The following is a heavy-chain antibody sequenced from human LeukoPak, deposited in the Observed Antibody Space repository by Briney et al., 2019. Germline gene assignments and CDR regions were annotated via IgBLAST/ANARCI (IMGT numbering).Heavy chain of an antibody. CDR1: GFSFSSHH. CDR2: TTGSSTSI. Sequence: GGSVRLSCATSGFSFSSHHMKWVRQAPGKGLEWVSSTTGSSTSIEYADPVKGRLAIARDNAKDLLFLHMHSLRVDDTAVYYCVREGSGSTHYVDVWGKGTTVTVSS. D-gene: IGHD3-10*01. CDR3: VREGSGSTHYVDV. V-gene: IGHV3-21*01. J-gene: IGHJ6*03.